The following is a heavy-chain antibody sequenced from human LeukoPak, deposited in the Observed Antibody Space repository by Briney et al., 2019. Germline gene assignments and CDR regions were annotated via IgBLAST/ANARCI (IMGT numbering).Heavy chain of an antibody. Sequence: PGGSLRLSCAASGFTFDDYAMHWVRQAPGKGLEWVSGISWNSGSIGYADSVKGRFTISRDNAKNSLYLQTNSLRAEDTAVYYCTTGTYYYDSSGLKNWGQGTLVTVSS. CDR2: ISWNSGSI. CDR1: GFTFDDYA. D-gene: IGHD3-22*01. V-gene: IGHV3-9*01. J-gene: IGHJ4*02. CDR3: TTGTYYYDSSGLKN.